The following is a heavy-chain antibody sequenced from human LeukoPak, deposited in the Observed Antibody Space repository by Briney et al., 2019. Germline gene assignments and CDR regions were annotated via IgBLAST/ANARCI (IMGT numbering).Heavy chain of an antibody. CDR3: TNRGYYYDSSGYFGIVVAYYFGY. CDR2: IKSKTDGGTT. Sequence: GGSLRLSCAASGFTFSSYRMNWVRQAPGKGLEWVGRIKSKTDGGTTDYAAPVKGRFTISRDDSKNTLYLQMNSLKTEDTAVYYCTNRGYYYDSSGYFGIVVAYYFGYWGQGTLVTVSS. J-gene: IGHJ4*02. CDR1: GFTFSSYR. D-gene: IGHD3-22*01. V-gene: IGHV3-15*01.